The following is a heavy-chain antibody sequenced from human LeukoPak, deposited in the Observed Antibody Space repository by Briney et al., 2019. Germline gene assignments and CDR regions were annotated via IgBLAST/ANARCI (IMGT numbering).Heavy chain of an antibody. D-gene: IGHD3-10*01. Sequence: GGSLRLSCAASGFSFSNSWMDWVRQAPGKGLEWVANIKGDGSEKYYVDSVKGRFTISRDNAKNSLYLQMNSLRAEDTAVYYCAKVFRRGGTIDYWGQGTLVTVSS. CDR3: AKVFRRGGTIDY. CDR1: GFSFSNSW. CDR2: IKGDGSEK. V-gene: IGHV3-7*03. J-gene: IGHJ4*02.